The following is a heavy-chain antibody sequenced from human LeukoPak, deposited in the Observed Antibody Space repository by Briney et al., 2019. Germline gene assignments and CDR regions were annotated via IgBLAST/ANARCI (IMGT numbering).Heavy chain of an antibody. CDR2: IYYSGST. Sequence: SETLSLTCTVSGGSISTYYWSWIRQPPGKRLEWIGYIYYSGSTNYNPSLKSRVTISVDTSKNQFSLKLSSVTAADTAVYYCARLATVTTFSPVVYWGQGTLVTVSS. D-gene: IGHD4-17*01. J-gene: IGHJ4*02. CDR1: GGSISTYY. V-gene: IGHV4-59*01. CDR3: ARLATVTTFSPVVY.